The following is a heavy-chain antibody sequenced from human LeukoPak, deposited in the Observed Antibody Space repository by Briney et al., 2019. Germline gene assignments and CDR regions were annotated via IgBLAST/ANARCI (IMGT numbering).Heavy chain of an antibody. D-gene: IGHD5-24*01. CDR3: ARDSERWLQWS. CDR1: GYTFTSYD. V-gene: IGHV1-8*01. CDR2: MNPNSGNT. J-gene: IGHJ4*02. Sequence: ASVKVSCKASGYTFTSYDINWVRQSTGQGLEWLGWMNPNSGNTGYAQKFQGRVTMTRDTSTNTAYMELSSLRSEDTAVYYCARDSERWLQWSWGQGTLVTVSS.